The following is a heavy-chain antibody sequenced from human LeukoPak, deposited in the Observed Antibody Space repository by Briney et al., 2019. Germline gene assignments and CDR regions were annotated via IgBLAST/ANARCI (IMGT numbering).Heavy chain of an antibody. CDR1: GYTFTSYG. CDR3: ARSPATRYYYYYMDV. CDR2: ISAYNGNT. J-gene: IGHJ6*03. V-gene: IGHV1-18*01. D-gene: IGHD1-26*01. Sequence: ASVKVSCKASGYTFTSYGISWVRQAPGQGLEWMGWISAYNGNTNYAQKLQGRDTMTTDTSTSTAYMELRSLRSDDTAVYYCARSPATRYYYYYMDVWAKGPRSPSP.